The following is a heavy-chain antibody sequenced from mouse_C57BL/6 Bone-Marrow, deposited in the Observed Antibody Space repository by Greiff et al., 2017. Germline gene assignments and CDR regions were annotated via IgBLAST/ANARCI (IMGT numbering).Heavy chain of an antibody. Sequence: VQPPPSGAEPLKPWAFVKMFFQAFCYPLTRYRITRVKPRPGQGLEWIGDIYPTCGRTNYNEKFKSKAILTVDTSPNTAYMQLSSLTSEDSAVFYCARSGPLGRSFDYWGQGTTLTVSS. D-gene: IGHD4-1*01. CDR3: ARSGPLGRSFDY. V-gene: IGHV1-55*01. CDR1: CYPLTRYR. CDR2: IYPTCGRT. J-gene: IGHJ2*01.